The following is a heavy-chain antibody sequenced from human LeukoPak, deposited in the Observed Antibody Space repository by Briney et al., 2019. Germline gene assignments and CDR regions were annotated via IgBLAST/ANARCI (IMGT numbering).Heavy chain of an antibody. V-gene: IGHV3-66*01. D-gene: IGHD3-3*01. CDR3: SKDQAPAYDLWSGSYWYYMDV. CDR2: IYSGGTT. CDR1: EFSVSSNY. Sequence: GGSLRLSCAASEFSVSSNYMTWVRQAPGKGLECVSIIYSGGTTYYADSVRGRFTISRDNSKNTLYLQMDRLRAEDTAVYFCSKDQAPAYDLWSGSYWYYMDVWGKGATVTVSS. J-gene: IGHJ6*03.